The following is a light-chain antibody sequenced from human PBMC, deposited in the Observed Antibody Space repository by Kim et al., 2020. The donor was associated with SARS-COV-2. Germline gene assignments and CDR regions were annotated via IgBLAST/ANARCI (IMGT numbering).Light chain of an antibody. J-gene: IGLJ1*01. CDR2: EVS. CDR3: SSYTTSSTFV. V-gene: IGLV2-18*02. CDR1: SSDMGSYNR. Sequence: GQSVTISCTETSSDMGSYNRVSWYQQPPGTAPKLMIHEVSNRPSGVPDRFSGSKSGNTASLTISGLQAKDEADYYCSSYTTSSTFVFGTGTKVTVL.